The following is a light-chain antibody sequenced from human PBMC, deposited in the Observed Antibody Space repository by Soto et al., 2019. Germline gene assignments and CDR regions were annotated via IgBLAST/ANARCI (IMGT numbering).Light chain of an antibody. CDR1: SSNIGSNT. CDR3: ATRYDSLNGNWV. J-gene: IGLJ3*02. CDR2: SNN. Sequence: QAVVTQPPSASGTPGQRVTVSCSGSSSNIGSNTVNWFQQLPGTAPKLLIYSNNQRPSGVRDRFSGSKSGTSASLAISGLQSEDEADYYCATRYDSLNGNWVFGGGTKLTVL. V-gene: IGLV1-44*01.